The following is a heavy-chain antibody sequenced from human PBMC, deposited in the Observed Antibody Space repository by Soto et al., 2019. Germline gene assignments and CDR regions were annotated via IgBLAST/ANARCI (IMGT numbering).Heavy chain of an antibody. J-gene: IGHJ4*02. V-gene: IGHV4-34*01. Sequence: QVQLQQWGAGLLKPSETLSLTCAVYGGSFSGYYWSWIRQPPGKGLEWIGEINHSGSTNYNPSLNSRVTISVDTSKNQFSLKLSSVTAADTAAYYCARGPSGGLEGDYWGQGTLVTVSS. CDR2: INHSGST. D-gene: IGHD2-15*01. CDR3: ARGPSGGLEGDY. CDR1: GGSFSGYY.